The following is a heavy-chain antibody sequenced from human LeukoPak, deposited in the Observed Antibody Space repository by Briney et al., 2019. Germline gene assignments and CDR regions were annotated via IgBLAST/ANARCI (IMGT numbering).Heavy chain of an antibody. J-gene: IGHJ6*03. V-gene: IGHV4-59*01. CDR1: GDSISGFY. Sequence: PSETLSLTCTVSGDSISGFYWSWIRQPPGKGLERIGYIYYSGTTNYNPSLKSRLTISVDTSKNQFSLKLSSVTAADTAVYYCARATYCSGGSCYHGAGYYYMDVWGKGTTVTVSS. CDR3: ARATYCSGGSCYHGAGYYYMDV. CDR2: IYYSGTT. D-gene: IGHD2-15*01.